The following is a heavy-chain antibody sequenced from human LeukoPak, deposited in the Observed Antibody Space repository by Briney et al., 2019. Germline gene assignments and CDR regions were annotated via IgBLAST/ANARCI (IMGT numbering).Heavy chain of an antibody. V-gene: IGHV3-7*01. CDR1: GFTLSSYW. D-gene: IGHD2-2*02. J-gene: IGHJ6*03. CDR3: ARVGYCSSTSCYTSLFHYYYYMDV. Sequence: AGGSLRLSCAASGFTLSSYWMSWVRQAPGKGLEWVANIKQDGREKYYVDSVKGRFTISRDNAKNSLYLQMNSLRAEDTAVYYCARVGYCSSTSCYTSLFHYYYYMDVWGKGTTVTVSS. CDR2: IKQDGREK.